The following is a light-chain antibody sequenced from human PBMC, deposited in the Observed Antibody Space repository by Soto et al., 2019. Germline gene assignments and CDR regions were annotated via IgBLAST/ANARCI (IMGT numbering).Light chain of an antibody. V-gene: IGKV3-20*01. CDR1: QSVSSNY. J-gene: IGKJ4*01. CDR2: RAS. CDR3: QQYGSSPLT. Sequence: EIVLTQSPGTLSLSPGERATLSCRASQSVSSNYLAWYQQKPGQPPKVLIYRASTRATGIPDRFTGSGSGTDFTLTISRLEPEDFAVYYCQQYGSSPLTFGGGTKVDIK.